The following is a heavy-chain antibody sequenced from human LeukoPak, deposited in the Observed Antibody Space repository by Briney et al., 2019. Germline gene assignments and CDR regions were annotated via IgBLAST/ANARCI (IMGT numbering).Heavy chain of an antibody. CDR2: ISSSGRTV. D-gene: IGHD1-26*01. Sequence: GGSLRLSCAASGYTLSSYEMKWVRQAPGKGLEWVSYISSSGRTVYYADSVKGRFTISRDNAKDSLYLQMNSLRAEDTAVYYCARVNWELRDAFDIWGQGTMVTVSS. J-gene: IGHJ3*02. CDR1: GYTLSSYE. CDR3: ARVNWELRDAFDI. V-gene: IGHV3-48*03.